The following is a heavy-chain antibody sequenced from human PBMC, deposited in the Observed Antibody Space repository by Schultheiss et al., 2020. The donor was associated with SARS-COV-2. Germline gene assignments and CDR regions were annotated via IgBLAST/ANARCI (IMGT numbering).Heavy chain of an antibody. Sequence: GESLKISCAASGFTFSSYEMNWVRQAPGKGLEWVSYISSSGSTIYYADSVKGRFTISRDNAKNSLYLQMNSLRAEDTAVYYCARVGGCSSTSCYENYYYYYMDVWGKGTTVTVSS. D-gene: IGHD2-2*01. V-gene: IGHV3-48*03. CDR3: ARVGGCSSTSCYENYYYYYMDV. J-gene: IGHJ6*03. CDR1: GFTFSSYE. CDR2: ISSSGSTI.